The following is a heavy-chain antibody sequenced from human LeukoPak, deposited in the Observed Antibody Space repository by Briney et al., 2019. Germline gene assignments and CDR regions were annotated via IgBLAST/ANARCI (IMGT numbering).Heavy chain of an antibody. J-gene: IGHJ4*02. CDR1: GFTFSNYA. D-gene: IGHD3-9*01. CDR2: IVGSGSST. Sequence: PGGSLRLSCAASGFTFSNYAMSWVRQAPGKGLEWVSAIVGSGSSTYYADSVKGRFTISRDNSKNTLYLQLNRLRAEDTAVYYCAKWGDYDILTGYSDSDYWGQGTLVTVSS. V-gene: IGHV3-23*01. CDR3: AKWGDYDILTGYSDSDY.